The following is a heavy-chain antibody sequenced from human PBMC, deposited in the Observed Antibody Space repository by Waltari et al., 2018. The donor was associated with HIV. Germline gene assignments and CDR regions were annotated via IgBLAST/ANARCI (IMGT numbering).Heavy chain of an antibody. CDR2: VYYGGTN. CDR1: DDSFTSSSYF. V-gene: IGHV4-39*02. D-gene: IGHD1-26*01. Sequence: QLPLQESGPGLVKPWDTLSLTCTVSDDSFTSSSYFWGWIRQAPGKGLEWIGSVYYGGTNYYNPPLKSRATVSADTSRRQFSLRLSAVTAEDTAIYYCARGSGSTYGDSFDMWGQGTRVIVSS. CDR3: ARGSGSTYGDSFDM. J-gene: IGHJ3*02.